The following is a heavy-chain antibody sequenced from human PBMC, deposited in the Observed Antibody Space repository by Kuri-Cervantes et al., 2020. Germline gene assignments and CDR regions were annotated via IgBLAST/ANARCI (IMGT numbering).Heavy chain of an antibody. V-gene: IGHV3-30-3*01. Sequence: GESLKISCAASGFTFSSYAMHWVRQAPGKGLEWVAVISYDGSNKYYADSVKGRFTISRDNSKNTLYLQMNSLRAEDTAVYYCASEVSYYDFWSGYLDYWGQGALVTVSS. CDR2: ISYDGSNK. J-gene: IGHJ4*02. D-gene: IGHD3-3*01. CDR3: ASEVSYYDFWSGYLDY. CDR1: GFTFSSYA.